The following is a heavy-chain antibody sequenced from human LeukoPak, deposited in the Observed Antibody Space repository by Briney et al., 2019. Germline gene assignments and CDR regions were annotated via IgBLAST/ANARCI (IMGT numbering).Heavy chain of an antibody. CDR2: ISYDGSNK. J-gene: IGHJ6*02. CDR1: GFTFSSYG. Sequence: GRSLRLSCAASGFTFSSYGMHWVRQAPGKGLEWVAVISYDGSNKYYADSVKGRFTISRDNSKNTLYLQMNSLRAEDTAVYYCAREQQLVLRYYYYGMDVWGQGTTVTVSS. D-gene: IGHD6-13*01. CDR3: AREQQLVLRYYYYGMDV. V-gene: IGHV3-30*03.